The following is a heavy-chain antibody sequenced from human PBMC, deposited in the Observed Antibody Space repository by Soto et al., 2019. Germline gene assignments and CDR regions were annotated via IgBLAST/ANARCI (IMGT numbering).Heavy chain of an antibody. D-gene: IGHD2-15*01. CDR3: AKSPRVVGGTAPFIYIDY. Sequence: QVQLVESGGGVVQPGRSLRLSCAASGFTFSNYGMHWVRQAPGKGLDWVAVTSFDGTKKYYGDSVKGRFTISRDNSENTLYLQMNSLTTEDTAVYYCAKSPRVVGGTAPFIYIDYWGQGTLVTASS. CDR2: TSFDGTKK. V-gene: IGHV3-30*18. CDR1: GFTFSNYG. J-gene: IGHJ4*02.